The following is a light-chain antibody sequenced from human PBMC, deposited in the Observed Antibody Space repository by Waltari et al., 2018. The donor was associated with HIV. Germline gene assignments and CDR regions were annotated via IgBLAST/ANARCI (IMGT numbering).Light chain of an antibody. CDR2: DKN. Sequence: SSELTQAPAVSVALGQPVRITCPVYSPRSYYASRYQQKPGQAPLLVIYDKNNRPSGIPDRFSGSSSGNTASLTITGAQAEDEADYYCNSRDISGNHLVFGGGTKLTVL. CDR3: NSRDISGNHLV. CDR1: SPRSYY. V-gene: IGLV3-19*01. J-gene: IGLJ2*01.